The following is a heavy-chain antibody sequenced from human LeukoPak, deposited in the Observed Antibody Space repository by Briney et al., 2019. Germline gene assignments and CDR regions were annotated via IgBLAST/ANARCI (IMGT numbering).Heavy chain of an antibody. Sequence: SVKVSCKASGGTFSSYAISWVRQAPGQGLEWMGGIIPIFGTANYAQKFQGRVTITADESTSTAYMELSSLRSEDTAVYYCAREGIAARGPLDYWGQGTLVTVSS. CDR2: IIPIFGTA. V-gene: IGHV1-69*13. J-gene: IGHJ4*02. CDR1: GGTFSSYA. D-gene: IGHD6-13*01. CDR3: AREGIAARGPLDY.